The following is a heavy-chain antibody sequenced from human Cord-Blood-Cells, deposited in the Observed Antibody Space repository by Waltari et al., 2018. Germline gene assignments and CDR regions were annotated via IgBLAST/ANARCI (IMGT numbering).Heavy chain of an antibody. Sequence: EVQLLESGGGLVQPGGLLRLSCAASGFTFTSYAMSWVRQAPGKGLEWVSAISGSGGSTYYADTVKVRFTISRDNSKNTLYLQMNSLRAEDTAVYYCAKDPAGTTLGYWGQGTLVTVSS. CDR2: ISGSGGST. J-gene: IGHJ4*02. V-gene: IGHV3-23*01. CDR3: AKDPAGTTLGY. CDR1: GFTFTSYA. D-gene: IGHD1-1*01.